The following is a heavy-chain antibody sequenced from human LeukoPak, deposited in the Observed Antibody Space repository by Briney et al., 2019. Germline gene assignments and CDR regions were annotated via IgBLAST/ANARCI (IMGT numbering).Heavy chain of an antibody. D-gene: IGHD2-15*01. CDR3: ARDWEYCSGGSCYQDYYYYYMDV. CDR2: IYTSGST. CDR1: GGSISSYY. J-gene: IGHJ6*03. V-gene: IGHV4-4*07. Sequence: PSETLSLTCTVSGGSISSYYWSWIRQPAGKGLEWIGRIYTSGSTNYNPSLKSRVTMSVDTSKNQFSLKLSSVTAADTAVYYCARDWEYCSGGSCYQDYYYYYMDVWSKGTTVTVSS.